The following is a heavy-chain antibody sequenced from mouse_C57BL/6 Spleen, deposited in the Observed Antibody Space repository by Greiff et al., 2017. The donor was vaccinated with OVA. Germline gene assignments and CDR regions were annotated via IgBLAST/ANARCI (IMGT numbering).Heavy chain of an antibody. CDR3: ARHVTTVVAKDYAMDY. V-gene: IGHV5-9*01. D-gene: IGHD1-1*01. CDR1: GFTFSSYT. CDR2: ISGGGGNT. Sequence: DVMLVESGGGLVKPGGSLKLSCAASGFTFSSYTMSWVRQTPEKRLEWVANISGGGGNTYYPDSVKGRFTISRDNAKNTMYLQMSSLRSEDTALYDCARHVTTVVAKDYAMDYWGQGTSVTVSS. J-gene: IGHJ4*01.